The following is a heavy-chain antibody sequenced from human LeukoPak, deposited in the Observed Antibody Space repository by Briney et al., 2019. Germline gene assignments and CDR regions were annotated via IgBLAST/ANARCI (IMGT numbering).Heavy chain of an antibody. D-gene: IGHD6-19*01. V-gene: IGHV3-9*03. J-gene: IGHJ4*02. Sequence: GGSLRLSCAASGFTFDDHAMHWVWQAPGKGLEWVSGISWNSGSIGYADSVKGRFTISRDNAKNSLYLQMNSLRAEDMALYYCAKGGVAGTKRRYFDYWGQGTLVTVSS. CDR3: AKGGVAGTKRRYFDY. CDR2: ISWNSGSI. CDR1: GFTFDDHA.